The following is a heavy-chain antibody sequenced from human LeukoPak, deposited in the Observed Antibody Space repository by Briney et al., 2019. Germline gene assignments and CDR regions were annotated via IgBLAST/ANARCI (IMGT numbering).Heavy chain of an antibody. D-gene: IGHD4-17*01. J-gene: IGHJ5*02. Sequence: PSETLSLTCAVYGGSFSGYYWSWIRQPPGKGLEWIGEINHSGSTNYNPSLKSRVTISVDTSKNQFSLKLSFVTAADTAVYYCARTLYGDYTSDWFDPWGQGTLVTVSS. CDR2: INHSGST. CDR3: ARTLYGDYTSDWFDP. V-gene: IGHV4-34*01. CDR1: GGSFSGYY.